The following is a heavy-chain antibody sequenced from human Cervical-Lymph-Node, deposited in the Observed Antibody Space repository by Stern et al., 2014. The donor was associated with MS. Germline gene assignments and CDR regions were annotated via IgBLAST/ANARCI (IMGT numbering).Heavy chain of an antibody. J-gene: IGHJ4*02. CDR3: ARMYYYDNSGYFDY. D-gene: IGHD3-22*01. V-gene: IGHV5-51*01. CDR2: IYPGDSAT. CDR1: GYIFTNYW. Sequence: EVQLVESGAEVKKPGESLKISCKASGYIFTNYWIGWVRQMPGKGLEWMGFIYPGDSATRYSPSFQGPVTISADKSINTAYLQWISLKASDTAIYYCARMYYYDNSGYFDYWGQGTLVTVSS.